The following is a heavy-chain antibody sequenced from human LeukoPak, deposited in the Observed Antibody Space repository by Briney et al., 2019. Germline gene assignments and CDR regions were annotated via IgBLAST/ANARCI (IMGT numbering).Heavy chain of an antibody. CDR3: ARDPSNSSSWEYFQH. V-gene: IGHV3-7*01. Sequence: GGSLRLSCAASGFTFSSCWMSWVRQAPRKGLEWVANIKQDGSNKYYADSVKGRFTISRDNSKNTLYLQMNSLRAEDTAVYYCARDPSNSSSWEYFQHWGQGTLVTVSS. J-gene: IGHJ1*01. D-gene: IGHD6-6*01. CDR2: IKQDGSNK. CDR1: GFTFSSCW.